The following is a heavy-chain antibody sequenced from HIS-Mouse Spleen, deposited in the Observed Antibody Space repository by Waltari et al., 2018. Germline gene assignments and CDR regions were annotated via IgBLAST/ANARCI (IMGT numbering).Heavy chain of an antibody. V-gene: IGHV4-39*07. D-gene: IGHD6-13*01. J-gene: IGHJ2*01. CDR2: IYYSGST. CDR1: GGSISSSSYY. Sequence: QLQLQESGPGLVKPSETLSLTCTVSGGSISSSSYYWGWIRQPPGKGLEWIGGIYYSGSTASTPSLKSRVTISVDTSKNQVSLKLSSVTAADTAVYYCAREIPYSSSWYDWYFDLWGRGTLVTVSS. CDR3: AREIPYSSSWYDWYFDL.